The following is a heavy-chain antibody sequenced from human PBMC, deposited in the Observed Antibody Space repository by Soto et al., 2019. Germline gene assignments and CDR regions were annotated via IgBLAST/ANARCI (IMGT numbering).Heavy chain of an antibody. D-gene: IGHD7-27*01. J-gene: IGHJ4*02. V-gene: IGHV3-23*01. CDR3: AKAWGIDY. CDR2: ISGSGSST. Sequence: EVQLLESGGGLVEPGGSRRLSCAASGFTFSSYTMSWVRQAPGKGLEWVSTISGSGSSTYSADSVKGRFTISRDNSKNPLYLQVNSLRGEDTAIDYGAKAWGIDYWGQGRLVTVSS. CDR1: GFTFSSYT.